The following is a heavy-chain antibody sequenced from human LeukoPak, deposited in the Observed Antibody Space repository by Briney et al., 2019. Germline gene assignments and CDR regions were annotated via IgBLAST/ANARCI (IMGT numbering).Heavy chain of an antibody. Sequence: GASVKVSCKASGGTFRSHAINWVRQAPGQGLEWMGGIIPMFGTANYAQNFQGRVTITADDSTTTAYMQLSGLRSDVAAVYYCARGTLNWNDGGAYLYHYGLDVWGQGTTVSVSS. CDR2: IIPMFGTA. D-gene: IGHD1-20*01. V-gene: IGHV1-69*13. CDR3: ARGTLNWNDGGAYLYHYGLDV. CDR1: GGTFRSHA. J-gene: IGHJ6*02.